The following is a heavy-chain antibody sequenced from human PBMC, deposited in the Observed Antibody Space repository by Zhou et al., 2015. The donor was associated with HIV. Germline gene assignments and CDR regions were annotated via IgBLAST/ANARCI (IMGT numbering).Heavy chain of an antibody. Sequence: QVQLVESGGGVVQPGRSLRLSCAASGFTFSSSAMHWVCQAPGKGLQWVAFISYDGSNKYYADSVKGRFTISRDNSKNTLYLQMSTLRAEDTAVYYCARDLSSGWYWDYWGQGTLVTVSS. V-gene: IGHV3-30-3*01. D-gene: IGHD6-13*01. CDR1: GFTFSSSA. J-gene: IGHJ4*02. CDR2: ISYDGSNK. CDR3: ARDLSSGWYWDY.